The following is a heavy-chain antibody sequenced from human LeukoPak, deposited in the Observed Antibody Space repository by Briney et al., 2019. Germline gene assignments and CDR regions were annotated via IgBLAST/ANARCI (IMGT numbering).Heavy chain of an antibody. CDR2: INSDGSST. J-gene: IGHJ3*02. V-gene: IGHV3-74*01. D-gene: IGHD1-26*01. CDR3: ASRAPRGGELQTFDI. CDR1: GFTFTSYW. Sequence: GGSLRLSCAASGFTFTSYWMHWVRQAPGKGLVWVSRINSDGSSTNYADSVKGRFTISRDNAKNTLYLQMNSLRAEDTAVYYCASRAPRGGELQTFDIWGQGTMVTVSS.